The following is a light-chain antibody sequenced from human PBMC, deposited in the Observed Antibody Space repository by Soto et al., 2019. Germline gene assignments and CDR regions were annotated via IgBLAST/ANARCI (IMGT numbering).Light chain of an antibody. CDR2: DAS. Sequence: DIHMTHSPSSLSGSLGDRVAVTCQASQNINNYLNWYQQKPGRAPTLLIYDASNLEAGVPSRFRGSGSGTDFTFTISRLQPEDIATYYCQQYENLPTFGQGTRLEIK. J-gene: IGKJ5*01. CDR1: QNINNY. V-gene: IGKV1-33*01. CDR3: QQYENLPT.